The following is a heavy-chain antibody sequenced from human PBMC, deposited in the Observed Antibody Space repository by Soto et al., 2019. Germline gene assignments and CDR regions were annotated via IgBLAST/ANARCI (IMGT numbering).Heavy chain of an antibody. D-gene: IGHD6-13*01. Sequence: QLQLPESGPGLVKPSETLSPTCTVSGGSISSSSYYWGWIRQPPGKGLEWIGSIYYSGSTYYNPSLKSRVTISVDTSKNQFSLKLSSVTAADTAVYYCASEDSSSAIGYWGQGTLVTVSS. CDR3: ASEDSSSAIGY. V-gene: IGHV4-39*01. J-gene: IGHJ4*02. CDR2: IYYSGST. CDR1: GGSISSSSYY.